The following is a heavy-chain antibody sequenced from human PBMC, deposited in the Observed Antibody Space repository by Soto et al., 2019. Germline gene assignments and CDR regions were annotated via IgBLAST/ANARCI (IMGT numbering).Heavy chain of an antibody. CDR1: GYTFTTYD. CDR2: ISGYNGNT. J-gene: IGHJ5*02. V-gene: IGHV1-18*04. Sequence: QVQLVQSGAELKKPGASVKVSCKASGYTFTTYDITWVRQAPGQWLEWMGWISGYNGNTKYAQRLQGRVTMTTETSTSTAYMELRSLRSDDTAVYYCARDSTARLAWFDPWGQGTLVIVSS. D-gene: IGHD6-6*01. CDR3: ARDSTARLAWFDP.